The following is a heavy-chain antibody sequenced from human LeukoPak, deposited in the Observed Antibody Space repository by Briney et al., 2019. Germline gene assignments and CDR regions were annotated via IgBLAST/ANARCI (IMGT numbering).Heavy chain of an antibody. CDR2: ISWNSGSI. J-gene: IGHJ3*02. CDR1: GFTFDDYA. Sequence: GGSLRLSCAASGFTFDDYAMHWVRQAPGKGLEWVSGISWNSGSIGYADSVKGRFTISRDNAKNSLYLQMNSLRAEDTALYYCAKEDYGGNSGGGAFDIWGQGTMVTVSS. D-gene: IGHD4-23*01. CDR3: AKEDYGGNSGGGAFDI. V-gene: IGHV3-9*01.